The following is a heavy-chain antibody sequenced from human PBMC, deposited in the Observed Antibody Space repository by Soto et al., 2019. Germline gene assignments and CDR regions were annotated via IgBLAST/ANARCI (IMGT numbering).Heavy chain of an antibody. CDR2: IWYDGSNK. V-gene: IGHV3-33*01. D-gene: IGHD6-6*01. J-gene: IGHJ3*02. CDR1: GFTFSSYG. CDR3: AREDFSSSSGAFDI. Sequence: QVQLVESGGGVVQPGRSLRLSCAASGFTFSSYGMHWVRQAPGKGLEWVAVIWYDGSNKYYEDAVKGRFTISRDNSKNTLYLQMNSLRAEDTAVYYCAREDFSSSSGAFDIWGQGTMVTVSS.